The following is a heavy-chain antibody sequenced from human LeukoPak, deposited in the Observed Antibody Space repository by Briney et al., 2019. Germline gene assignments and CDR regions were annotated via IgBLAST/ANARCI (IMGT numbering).Heavy chain of an antibody. CDR1: GFTVSSNY. V-gene: IGHV3-66*01. D-gene: IGHD3-3*02. CDR3: ARGSIFPAWFDP. Sequence: GSLILSCAASGFTVSSNYMSWVRQAPGKGLEWVSVIYSGGSTYYADSVKGRFTISRDNSKNTLYLQMNSLRAEDTAVYYCARGSIFPAWFDPWGQGTLVTVSS. CDR2: IYSGGST. J-gene: IGHJ5*02.